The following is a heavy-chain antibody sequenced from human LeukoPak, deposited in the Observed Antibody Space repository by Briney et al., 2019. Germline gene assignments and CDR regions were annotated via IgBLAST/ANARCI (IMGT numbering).Heavy chain of an antibody. CDR1: GFAFSDYY. V-gene: IGHV3-11*06. J-gene: IGHJ4*02. CDR2: ISGSGTST. CDR3: ARVGSIVAAGTVDY. Sequence: GESLRLSCAASGFAFSDYYMSWIRQGPGKGLEWISYISGSGTSTNYADSVKGRFTISRDNAKSSLYLQMNSLRAEDTAVYFCARVGSIVAAGTVDYWGQGTLVTVSS. D-gene: IGHD6-13*01.